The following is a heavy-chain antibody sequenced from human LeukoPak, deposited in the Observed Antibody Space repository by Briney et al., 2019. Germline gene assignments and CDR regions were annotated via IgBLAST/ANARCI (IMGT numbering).Heavy chain of an antibody. D-gene: IGHD6-19*01. Sequence: GGSLRLSCAASGITVSGNYMNWVRQAPGKGLECVSSISSSSTYIYFADSVKGRFTISRDNAKNSLYLQMNSLRAEDTAVYYCASGSYSSGWLFDYWGQGTLVTVSS. J-gene: IGHJ4*02. CDR2: ISSSSTYI. CDR3: ASGSYSSGWLFDY. CDR1: GITVSGNY. V-gene: IGHV3-21*01.